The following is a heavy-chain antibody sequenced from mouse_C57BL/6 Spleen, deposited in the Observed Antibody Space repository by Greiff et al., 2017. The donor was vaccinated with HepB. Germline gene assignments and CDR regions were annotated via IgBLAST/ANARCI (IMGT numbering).Heavy chain of an antibody. V-gene: IGHV1-82*01. J-gene: IGHJ4*01. CDR2: IYPGDGDT. D-gene: IGHD1-1*01. Sequence: ESGPELVKPGASVKISCKASGYAFSSSWMNWVKQRPGKGLEWIGRIYPGDGDTNYNGKFKGKATLTADKSSSTAYMQLSSLTSEDSAVYFCARWTHYYGSSYEDYAMDYWGQGTSVTVSS. CDR3: ARWTHYYGSSYEDYAMDY. CDR1: GYAFSSSW.